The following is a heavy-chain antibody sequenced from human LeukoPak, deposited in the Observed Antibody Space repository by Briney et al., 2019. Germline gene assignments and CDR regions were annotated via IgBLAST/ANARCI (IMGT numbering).Heavy chain of an antibody. V-gene: IGHV4-38-2*02. CDR2: IYHSGST. D-gene: IGHD4-17*01. Sequence: PSETLSLTCTVSGYSISSGYYWGWIRQPPGKGLEWIGSIYHSGSTYYNPSLKSRVTISVDTSKNQFSLKLSPVTAADTAVYYCARETVTTGRGDYWGQGTLVTVSS. J-gene: IGHJ4*02. CDR1: GYSISSGYY. CDR3: ARETVTTGRGDY.